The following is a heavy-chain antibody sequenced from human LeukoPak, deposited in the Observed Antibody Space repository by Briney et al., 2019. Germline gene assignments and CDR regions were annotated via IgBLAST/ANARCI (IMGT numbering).Heavy chain of an antibody. J-gene: IGHJ5*02. D-gene: IGHD1-7*01. Sequence: PSETLSLTCTVSGGSISSSSYYWGWIRQPPGKGLEWIGSIYYSGSTYYNPSLKSRVTISVDTSKNQFSLKLSSVTAADTAVYYCARDRETGTTGWFDPWGQGTLVTVSS. CDR1: GGSISSSSYY. V-gene: IGHV4-39*07. CDR3: ARDRETGTTGWFDP. CDR2: IYYSGST.